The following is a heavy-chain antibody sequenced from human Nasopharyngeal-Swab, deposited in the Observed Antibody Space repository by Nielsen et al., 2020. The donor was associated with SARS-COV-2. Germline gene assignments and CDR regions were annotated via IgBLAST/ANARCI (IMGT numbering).Heavy chain of an antibody. CDR3: ARGLYSSGFSYYYYGMDV. Sequence: SVKVSCKASGGTFSSYAISWVRQAPGQGLEWMGGIIPIFGTANYAQKFQGRVTITADESTSTAYMELSSLRSVDTAVYYCARGLYSSGFSYYYYGMDVWGQGTTVTVSS. V-gene: IGHV1-69*13. J-gene: IGHJ6*02. CDR1: GGTFSSYA. CDR2: IIPIFGTA. D-gene: IGHD6-19*01.